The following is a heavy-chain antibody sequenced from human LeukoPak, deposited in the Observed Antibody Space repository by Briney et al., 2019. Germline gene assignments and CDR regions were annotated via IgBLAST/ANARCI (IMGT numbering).Heavy chain of an antibody. CDR2: IYHSGST. D-gene: IGHD1-1*01. CDR3: ARVFPTGHYYYMDV. V-gene: IGHV4-38-2*01. J-gene: IGHJ6*03. Sequence: SETLSLTCAVTGYSISSGYYWGWIRQPPGKGLEWIGSIYHSGSTYYNPSLKSRVTISVDTSKNQFSLKLSSVTAADTAVYYCARVFPTGHYYYMDVWGKGTTVTVSS. CDR1: GYSISSGYY.